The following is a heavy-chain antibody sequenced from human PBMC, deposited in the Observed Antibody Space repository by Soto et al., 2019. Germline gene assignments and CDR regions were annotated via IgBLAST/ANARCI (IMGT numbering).Heavy chain of an antibody. CDR2: IYYTGNT. Sequence: QVQLQESGPGLVKPSQTLSLTCTVSGDSISGGDYYWSWIRQPPGKGLEWIGYIYYTGNTYYNPSLKSRASISVDTSQTQCSLKLSSVTAADTAVYYCARHYDTSSGFDYWGQGTLVTVSS. J-gene: IGHJ4*02. D-gene: IGHD3-22*01. CDR3: ARHYDTSSGFDY. V-gene: IGHV4-30-4*01. CDR1: GDSISGGDYY.